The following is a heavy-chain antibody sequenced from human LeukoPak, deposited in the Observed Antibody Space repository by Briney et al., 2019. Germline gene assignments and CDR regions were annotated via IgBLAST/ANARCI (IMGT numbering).Heavy chain of an antibody. J-gene: IGHJ3*01. D-gene: IGHD6-19*01. Sequence: SETLSLTCTVSGGSISSYYWSWIRQPPGKGLEWIGYIHHSGTTNYSPSLKSRVTISVDTSKNRFSLRLSSLTAADTAVYFCAGSGWSFDAFDFWGQGTMVTVSS. CDR1: GGSISSYY. CDR2: IHHSGTT. CDR3: AGSGWSFDAFDF. V-gene: IGHV4-59*08.